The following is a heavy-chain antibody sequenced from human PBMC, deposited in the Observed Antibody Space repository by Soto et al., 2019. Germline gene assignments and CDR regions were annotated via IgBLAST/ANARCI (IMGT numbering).Heavy chain of an antibody. D-gene: IGHD5-18*01. CDR1: GFTFSSYV. Sequence: LRLPCAASGFTFSSYVMHWVRQAPGKGLEWVAVISYDGSNKYYADSVKGRFTISRDNSKNTLYLQMNSLRAEDTAVYYCARDPAYIYGEYYFDYWGQGTLVTVSS. CDR2: ISYDGSNK. CDR3: ARDPAYIYGEYYFDY. V-gene: IGHV3-30-3*01. J-gene: IGHJ4*02.